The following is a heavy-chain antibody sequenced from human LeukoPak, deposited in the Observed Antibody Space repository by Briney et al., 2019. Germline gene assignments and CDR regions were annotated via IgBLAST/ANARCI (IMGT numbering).Heavy chain of an antibody. J-gene: IGHJ5*02. CDR2: VYHSGSS. Sequence: SETLSLTCTVSGDSISHPAYYWAWIRQPPGKGLEWIGAVYHSGSSHFNPSLSSRLTISIDTSKNQFSLRLKSFSAADTAVYYCARSTVSKEGWFDPWGQGILATVSS. D-gene: IGHD4-17*01. V-gene: IGHV4-39*01. CDR1: GDSISHPAYY. CDR3: ARSTVSKEGWFDP.